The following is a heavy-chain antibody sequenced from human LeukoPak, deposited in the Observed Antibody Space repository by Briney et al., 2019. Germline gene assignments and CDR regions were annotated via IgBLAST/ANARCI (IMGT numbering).Heavy chain of an antibody. CDR2: ISSSSTYI. V-gene: IGHV3-11*06. D-gene: IGHD5-18*01. Sequence: GGSLRLSCAASGFTFSDYYMSLIRQAPGKGLEWVSSISSSSTYIYYADSVKGRFTISRDNAKNSLYLQMNSLRAEDTAVYYCAREPTAMILWGQGTLVTVSS. CDR1: GFTFSDYY. J-gene: IGHJ4*02. CDR3: AREPTAMIL.